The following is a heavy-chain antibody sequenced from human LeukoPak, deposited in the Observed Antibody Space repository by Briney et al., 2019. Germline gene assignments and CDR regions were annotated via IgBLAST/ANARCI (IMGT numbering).Heavy chain of an antibody. CDR3: ARNYSPFDY. CDR1: GFTFSSYS. J-gene: IGHJ4*02. CDR2: ISSDSGII. V-gene: IGHV3-48*01. D-gene: IGHD3-10*01. Sequence: PGGSLRLSCAASGFTFSSYSMNWVRQAPGKGLEWVSYISSDSGIIYYAESVKGRFTISRDNAKNSLYLQMNSLRAEDTAVYYCARNYSPFDYWGQGTLVTVSS.